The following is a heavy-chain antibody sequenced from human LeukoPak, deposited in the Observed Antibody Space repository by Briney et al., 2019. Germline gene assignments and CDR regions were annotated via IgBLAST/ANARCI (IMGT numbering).Heavy chain of an antibody. CDR1: GGSISSYY. CDR2: IYYIGST. Sequence: SETLSLTCTVSGGSISSYYWSWIRQVPGKGLEWIAYIYYIGSTDYNPSLKSRVTISVDTSKNQFSLNVSSVTAADTAVYYCARGGYGVPNWFDPWGQGTLVTVSS. D-gene: IGHD4-17*01. V-gene: IGHV4-59*08. J-gene: IGHJ5*02. CDR3: ARGGYGVPNWFDP.